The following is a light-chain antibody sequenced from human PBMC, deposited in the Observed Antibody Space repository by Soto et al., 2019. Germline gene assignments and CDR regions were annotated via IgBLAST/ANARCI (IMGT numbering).Light chain of an antibody. CDR3: LQYVTYPLT. Sequence: DIQMTQSPSTLPASVLDIVTITFLASQSIDRWLAWYQQRPVKAPKILIYHASSLETGVPSRFSGSGSGTEFTLTISSLQPDDFATYYCLQYVTYPLTFGGGTKVDIK. J-gene: IGKJ4*01. CDR2: HAS. CDR1: QSIDRW. V-gene: IGKV1-5*01.